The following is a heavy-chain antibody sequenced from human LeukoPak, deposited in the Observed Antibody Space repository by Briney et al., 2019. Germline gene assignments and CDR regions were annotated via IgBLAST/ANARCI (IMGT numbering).Heavy chain of an antibody. CDR1: GYTFTGYY. Sequence: ASVKVSCKASGYTFTGYYMHWVRQAPGQGLEWMGWINPNSGGTNYAQKFQGRVTVTRDTSISTAYMELSRLRSDDTAVYYCARGMRSLLWFGELNWFDPWGQGTLVTVSS. V-gene: IGHV1-2*02. CDR2: INPNSGGT. D-gene: IGHD3-10*01. J-gene: IGHJ5*02. CDR3: ARGMRSLLWFGELNWFDP.